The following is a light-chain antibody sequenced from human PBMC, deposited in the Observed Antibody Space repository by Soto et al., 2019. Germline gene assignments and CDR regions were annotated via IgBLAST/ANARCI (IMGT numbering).Light chain of an antibody. CDR2: GAS. J-gene: IGKJ2*01. CDR3: HPYYIWPPYT. CDR1: QRISSN. Sequence: EIVVTQSAGTVSLNKRERAILSYRASQRISSNFAWYQQQPGQAPRLLIYGASTRATGIPARFSGSGPGTEFTLTISGLLSEDFALCYCHPYYIWPPYTSGQGTNVDI. V-gene: IGKV3-15*01.